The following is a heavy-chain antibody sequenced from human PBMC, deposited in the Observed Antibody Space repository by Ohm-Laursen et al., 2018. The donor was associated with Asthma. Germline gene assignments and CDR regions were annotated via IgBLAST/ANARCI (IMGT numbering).Heavy chain of an antibody. V-gene: IGHV4-59*01. J-gene: IGHJ6*02. CDR1: GASFSTYY. CDR2: IYSTGST. Sequence: SETLSLTCTLSGASFSTYYWGWIRQPPGKGLEWIGYIYSTGSTNYNPSLESRVTISIDTSTNQFSLKLSSVTAADTAVYYCARVSYYDFWSGPYGMDVWGQGTTVTVSS. D-gene: IGHD3-3*01. CDR3: ARVSYYDFWSGPYGMDV.